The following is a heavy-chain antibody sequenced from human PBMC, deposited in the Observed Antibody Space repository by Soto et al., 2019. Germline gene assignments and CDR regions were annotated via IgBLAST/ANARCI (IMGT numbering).Heavy chain of an antibody. V-gene: IGHV1-18*01. D-gene: IGHD6-13*01. J-gene: IGHJ3*02. CDR1: GYTFTSYG. Sequence: GASVKVSCKASGYTFTSYGISWVRQAPGQGLEWMGWISAYNGNTNYAQKLQGRVTMTTDTSTSTAYMELRSLRSDDTAVYYCARGRQAYRIAAAGPNDAFDIWGQGTMVTVSS. CDR3: ARGRQAYRIAAAGPNDAFDI. CDR2: ISAYNGNT.